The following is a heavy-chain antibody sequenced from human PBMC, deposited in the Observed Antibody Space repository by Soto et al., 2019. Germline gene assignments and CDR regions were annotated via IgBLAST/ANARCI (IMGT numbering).Heavy chain of an antibody. CDR2: LYSGGST. Sequence: EVQLVESGGGLVQPGGSLRLSCVASGFTVSSKYMSWVRQAPGKGLEWVSVLYSGGSTYYADSVRDRFTISRDNSRNTLYLQMSSLRVGDTAIYYCAVAPRGERLLDFDYWGRGTLVTVSS. CDR1: GFTVSSKY. D-gene: IGHD6-25*01. J-gene: IGHJ4*02. CDR3: AVAPRGERLLDFDY. V-gene: IGHV3-66*01.